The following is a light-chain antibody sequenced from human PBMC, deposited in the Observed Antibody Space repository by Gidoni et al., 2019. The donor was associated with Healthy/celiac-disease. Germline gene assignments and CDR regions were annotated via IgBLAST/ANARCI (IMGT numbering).Light chain of an antibody. CDR3: HHYSNLLT. CDR1: QSIGDW. V-gene: IGKV1-5*03. Sequence: EIQMTPSPSTRSASIGDRVTVTCRASQSIGDWLAWHQQKPGEAPKLLLYKASRLESRVPSRFSGSVSGTEFPLTSNSLQPDDFATYYCHHYSNLLTFGQGSKVDIK. CDR2: KAS. J-gene: IGKJ1*01.